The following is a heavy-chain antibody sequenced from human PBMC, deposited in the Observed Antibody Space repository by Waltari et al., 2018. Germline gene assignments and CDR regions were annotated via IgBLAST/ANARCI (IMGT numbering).Heavy chain of an antibody. Sequence: QVQLQESGPGLVKPSETLSLTCAVSGYSISSGYYWGWIRQPPGKGLEWIGRIHHSGGTYYNPSLKSRVTISVDTSKNQFSLKLSSVTAADTAVYYCARMGEGDYISRVFDYWGQGTLVTVSS. CDR3: ARMGEGDYISRVFDY. D-gene: IGHD4-17*01. CDR1: GYSISSGYY. CDR2: IHHSGGT. V-gene: IGHV4-38-2*01. J-gene: IGHJ4*02.